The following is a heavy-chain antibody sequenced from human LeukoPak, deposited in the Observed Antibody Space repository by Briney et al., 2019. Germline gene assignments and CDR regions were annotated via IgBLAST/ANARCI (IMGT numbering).Heavy chain of an antibody. J-gene: IGHJ4*02. Sequence: PSETLSPTWAVSGYSISSGYYWGWIRQPPGKGLEWIGSIYHSGSTYYNPSLKSLDNISVDTAKNQFSLELRSVTAADTAVYYCARQSGDFDYWGQGTLVTVSS. V-gene: IGHV4-38-2*01. D-gene: IGHD4-17*01. CDR1: GYSISSGYY. CDR3: ARQSGDFDY. CDR2: IYHSGST.